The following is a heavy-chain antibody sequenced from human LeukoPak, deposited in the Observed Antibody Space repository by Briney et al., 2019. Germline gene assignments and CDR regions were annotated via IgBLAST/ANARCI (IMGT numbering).Heavy chain of an antibody. CDR1: GGTFSSYA. Sequence: GASVKVSCKASGGTFSSYAISWVRQAPGQGLEWMGGIIPIFGTANYAQKFQGRVTITADASTSTAYMELSSLRSEDTAGYYCAREPVGYCSGGSCYAATAFDYWGQGTLVTVSS. D-gene: IGHD2-15*01. V-gene: IGHV1-69*13. CDR2: IIPIFGTA. J-gene: IGHJ4*02. CDR3: AREPVGYCSGGSCYAATAFDY.